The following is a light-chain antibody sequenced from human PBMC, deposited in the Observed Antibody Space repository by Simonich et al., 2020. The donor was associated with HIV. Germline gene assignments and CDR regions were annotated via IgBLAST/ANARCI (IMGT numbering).Light chain of an antibody. CDR3: QQYDSTPLT. V-gene: IGKV4-1*01. CDR1: HSVLYSSNNKNY. CDR2: WGS. Sequence: DIVMTQSPDSLAVSLCESATINCKSKHSVLYSSNNKNYLAWYQQKHGQPPKLLIIWGSTRESGVPGRFRGSGSGTDFTLTISSLQAEDVAVYYCQQYDSTPLTFGGGTKVEIK. J-gene: IGKJ4*01.